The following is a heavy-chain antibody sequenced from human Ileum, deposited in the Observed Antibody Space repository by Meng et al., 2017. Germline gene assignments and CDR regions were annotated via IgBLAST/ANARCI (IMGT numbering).Heavy chain of an antibody. D-gene: IGHD6-6*01. CDR3: ASRYSSSPGWFDP. CDR2: FYYPALA. J-gene: IGHJ5*02. CDR1: GGSISGSTYY. Sequence: QLQLQESGPGLVKPSETLAPTCPLAGGSISGSTYYWVWLRQPPGKGLEWIGSFYYPALASYNPSLKSRVTISADTSRNNFSLRLTSVTAADTAVYYCASRYSSSPGWFDPWGQGTLVTVSS. V-gene: IGHV4-39*02.